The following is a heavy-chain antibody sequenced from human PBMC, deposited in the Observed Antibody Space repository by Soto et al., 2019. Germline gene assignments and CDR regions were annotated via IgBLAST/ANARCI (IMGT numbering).Heavy chain of an antibody. D-gene: IGHD5-18*01. Sequence: QVQLVESGGGLVKPGGSLRLYCAASGFTFSDYYMSWIRQAPGKGLEWVSYISSSGSTIYYADSVKGRFTISWDNAKNTLYLQMNSLRAEDTAVYYCAMGSVDTATPPIYYYYYYMDVWGKGTTVTVSS. CDR2: ISSSGSTI. J-gene: IGHJ6*03. V-gene: IGHV3-11*01. CDR3: AMGSVDTATPPIYYYYYYMDV. CDR1: GFTFSDYY.